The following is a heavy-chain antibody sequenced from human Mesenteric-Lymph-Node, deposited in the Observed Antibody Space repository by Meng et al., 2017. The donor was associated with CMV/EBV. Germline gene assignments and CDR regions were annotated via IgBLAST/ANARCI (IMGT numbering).Heavy chain of an antibody. Sequence: SCKSSEYTFTNYDIDWVRQATGQGLEWMGWMNPNSGNTGYAQKFQGRLSLTRDTSISTAYMELSGLTSEDTALYYCVRMEIRGIIVPWGQGTLVTVSS. D-gene: IGHD3-10*01. J-gene: IGHJ5*02. V-gene: IGHV1-8*01. CDR2: MNPNSGNT. CDR1: EYTFTNYD. CDR3: VRMEIRGIIVP.